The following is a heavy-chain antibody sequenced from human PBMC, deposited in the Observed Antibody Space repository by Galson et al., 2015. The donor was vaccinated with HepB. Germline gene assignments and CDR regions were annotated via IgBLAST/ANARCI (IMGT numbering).Heavy chain of an antibody. D-gene: IGHD5-24*01. V-gene: IGHV3-23*01. Sequence: SLRLSCAASGFTFSSYAMSWVRQAPGKGLEWVSAISGSGRNPFYADSVKGRFTVSRDNSKNTLYLQMNSLGGEDTALYYCARDSREGFPNWGRGTLVTVSA. CDR3: ARDSREGFPN. CDR1: GFTFSSYA. CDR2: ISGSGRNP. J-gene: IGHJ4*02.